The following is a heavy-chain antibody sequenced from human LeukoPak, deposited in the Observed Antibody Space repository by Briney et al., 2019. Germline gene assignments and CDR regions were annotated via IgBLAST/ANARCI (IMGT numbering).Heavy chain of an antibody. CDR1: GFTFSSYA. D-gene: IGHD1-26*01. Sequence: GGSLRLSCAASGFTFSSYAMSWVRQAPGKGLEWVSAISGSGGSTYYADSVKGRFTISRDNSKNTLYLQMNSLRAEDTAVYYCARWTAMGYYFDYWGQGTLVTVSS. CDR2: ISGSGGST. V-gene: IGHV3-23*01. CDR3: ARWTAMGYYFDY. J-gene: IGHJ4*02.